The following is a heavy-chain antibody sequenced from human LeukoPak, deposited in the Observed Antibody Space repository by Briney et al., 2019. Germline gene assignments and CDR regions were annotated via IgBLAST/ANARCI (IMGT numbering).Heavy chain of an antibody. CDR2: ISWNGDSK. CDR1: GFTFDDYA. J-gene: IGHJ4*02. CDR3: ARRLYGERLYYFDY. V-gene: IGHV3-9*01. Sequence: TGGSLRLSCAASGFTFDDYAMQWVRQGPGKGLEWVSGISWNGDSKGYVDSVKGRFTISRDNAKNSLYLQMNSLRAEDTAVYYCARRLYGERLYYFDYWGQGTLVTVSS. D-gene: IGHD4-17*01.